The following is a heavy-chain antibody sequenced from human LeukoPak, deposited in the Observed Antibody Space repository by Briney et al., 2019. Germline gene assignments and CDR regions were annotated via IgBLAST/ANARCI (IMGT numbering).Heavy chain of an antibody. D-gene: IGHD4-11*01. CDR3: AKGYSNNNLFDY. CDR2: ISGSGGST. Sequence: HPGGSLRLSCAASGCTFGDYGMSWVRQAPGKGLEWVSAISGSGGSTYYADSVKGRLTISRDNSKNTLFLQMNSLRAEDTALYYCAKGYSNNNLFDYWGQGTLVTVSS. CDR1: GCTFGDYG. J-gene: IGHJ4*02. V-gene: IGHV3-23*01.